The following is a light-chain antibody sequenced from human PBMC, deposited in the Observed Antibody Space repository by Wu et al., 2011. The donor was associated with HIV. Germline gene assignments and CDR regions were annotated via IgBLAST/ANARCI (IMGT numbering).Light chain of an antibody. CDR2: GAS. Sequence: RASQTLSSYLAWHHKKPRPGSHGSSIFGASNRATGIPARFSGSGSGTDFTLTISSLEPEDFAVYYCQHHSNWPLTFGQGTRLEIK. V-gene: IGKV3-11*01. J-gene: IGKJ5*01. CDR1: QTLSSY. CDR3: QHHSNWPLT.